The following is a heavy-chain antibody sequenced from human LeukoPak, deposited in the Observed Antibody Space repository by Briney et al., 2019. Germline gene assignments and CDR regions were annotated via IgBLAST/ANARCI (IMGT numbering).Heavy chain of an antibody. CDR1: GGSFSGYY. Sequence: KSSETLSLTCAVYGGSFSGYYWSWIRQTPGKELEWVGEINHSGSTNYNPSLKSRVTISVDTSKNQFSLKLSSVTAADTAVYYCAAWYSSSWYPWFDPCGQGTLVTVSS. V-gene: IGHV4-34*01. CDR2: INHSGST. J-gene: IGHJ5*02. CDR3: AAWYSSSWYPWFDP. D-gene: IGHD6-13*01.